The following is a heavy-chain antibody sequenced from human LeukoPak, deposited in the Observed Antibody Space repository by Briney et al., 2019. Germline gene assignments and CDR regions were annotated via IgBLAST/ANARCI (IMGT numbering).Heavy chain of an antibody. J-gene: IGHJ4*02. CDR2: ISGSGGST. CDR1: GFTFSIYA. Sequence: GGSLRLSCAASGFTFSIYAMSWVRQAPGKGLEWVSAISGSGGSTYYADSVKGRFTISRDNSKNTLYLQMNSLRAEDTAVYYCAKAFIQAPELYFDYWGQGTLVTVSS. V-gene: IGHV3-23*01. D-gene: IGHD1-7*01. CDR3: AKAFIQAPELYFDY.